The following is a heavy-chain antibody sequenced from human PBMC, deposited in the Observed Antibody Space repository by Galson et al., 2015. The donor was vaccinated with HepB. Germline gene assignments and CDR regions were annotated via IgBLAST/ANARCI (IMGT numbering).Heavy chain of an antibody. Sequence: SVKVSCKASGGTFSSYAISWVRQAPGQGLEWMGGIIPIFGTANYAQKFQGRITITADESTSTAYMELSSLRSEDTAVYYCARDLAAAATRSFDYWGQGTLVTVSS. CDR1: GGTFSSYA. CDR2: IIPIFGTA. CDR3: ARDLAAAATRSFDY. V-gene: IGHV1-69*13. D-gene: IGHD6-13*01. J-gene: IGHJ4*02.